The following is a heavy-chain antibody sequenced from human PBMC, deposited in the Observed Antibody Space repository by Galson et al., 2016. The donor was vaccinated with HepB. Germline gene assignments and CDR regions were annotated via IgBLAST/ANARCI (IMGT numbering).Heavy chain of an antibody. CDR2: TSHTGST. V-gene: IGHV4-59*01. Sequence: SETLSLTCTVSGDSIGTYYWTWMRQPPGKGLEWIGYTSHTGSTNYNPSLKSRVTISRDTSNNQFSLKLTSVTAADTAIYFCAVDTHSWVRLDWWGQGTLVAVSS. CDR3: AVDTHSWVRLDW. CDR1: GDSIGTYY. D-gene: IGHD5-18*01. J-gene: IGHJ4*01.